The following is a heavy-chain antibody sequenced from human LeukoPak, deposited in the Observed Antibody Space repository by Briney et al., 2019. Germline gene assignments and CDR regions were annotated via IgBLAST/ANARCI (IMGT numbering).Heavy chain of an antibody. CDR1: GFTFSSYW. D-gene: IGHD3-16*02. J-gene: IGHJ4*02. Sequence: PGGSLRLSCAASGFTFSSYWMSWVRQAPGKGLEWVANIKQDGSEKYYVDSVKGRFTISRDNAKNSLYLQMNSLRAEDTAVYYCAREPLGGYVWGSYRYYFDYWGQGTLVTVSS. V-gene: IGHV3-7*01. CDR3: AREPLGGYVWGSYRYYFDY. CDR2: IKQDGSEK.